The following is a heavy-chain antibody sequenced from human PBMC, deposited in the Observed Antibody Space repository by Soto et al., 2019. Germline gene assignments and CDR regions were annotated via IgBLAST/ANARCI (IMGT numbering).Heavy chain of an antibody. CDR3: ARHFLRGSSGFFGY. CDR1: GGSISSSSYY. D-gene: IGHD3-22*01. Sequence: PSETLSLTCTVSGGSISSSSYYWGWIRQPPGKGLEWIGSIYYSGSTYYNPSLKSRVTISVDTSKNQFSLKLSSVTAADTAVYYCARHFLRGSSGFFGYWGQGTLVTVSS. CDR2: IYYSGST. V-gene: IGHV4-39*01. J-gene: IGHJ4*02.